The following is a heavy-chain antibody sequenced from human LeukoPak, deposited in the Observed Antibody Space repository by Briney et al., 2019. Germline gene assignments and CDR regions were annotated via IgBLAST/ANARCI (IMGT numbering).Heavy chain of an antibody. J-gene: IGHJ6*02. CDR1: GFTFSSYG. D-gene: IGHD3-16*01. Sequence: GGSLRLSCAASGFTFSSYGMHWVRQAPGKGLEWVAVISYDGSNKYYADSVKGRFTISRDNAKNSLYLQMSNLRAEDTAVYFCARGGGLDVWGQGATVTVSS. CDR3: ARGGGLDV. CDR2: ISYDGSNK. V-gene: IGHV3-30*03.